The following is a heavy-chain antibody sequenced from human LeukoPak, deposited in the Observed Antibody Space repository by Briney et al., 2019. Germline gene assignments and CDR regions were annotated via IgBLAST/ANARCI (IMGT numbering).Heavy chain of an antibody. V-gene: IGHV3-53*01. CDR2: IYSGGST. J-gene: IGHJ4*02. D-gene: IGHD3-3*01. CDR1: GFTVSSNY. Sequence: PGGSLRLSCAASGFTVSSNYMSWVRQAPGKGLERVSVIYSGGSTYYADSVKGRFTISRDNSKNTLYLQMNSLRAEDTAVYYCARGATIFGVAEEYYFDYWGQGTLVTVSS. CDR3: ARGATIFGVAEEYYFDY.